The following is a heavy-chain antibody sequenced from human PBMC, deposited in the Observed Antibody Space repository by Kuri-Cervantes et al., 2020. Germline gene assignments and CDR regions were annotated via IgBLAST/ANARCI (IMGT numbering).Heavy chain of an antibody. CDR3: AKDCRVVYERVVGLCY. Sequence: GGSLRLSCAASGFTFSSYGMHWVRQAPGKGLEWVAVISYDGSNKYYADSVKGRFTTSRDNSKNTLYLQMNSLRAEDTAVYYCAKDCRVVYERVVGLCYWGQGTLVTVSS. V-gene: IGHV3-30*18. CDR1: GFTFSSYG. J-gene: IGHJ4*02. D-gene: IGHD5/OR15-5a*01. CDR2: ISYDGSNK.